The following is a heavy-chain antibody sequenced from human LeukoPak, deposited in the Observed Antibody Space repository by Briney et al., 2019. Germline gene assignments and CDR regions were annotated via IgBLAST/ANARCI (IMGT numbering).Heavy chain of an antibody. CDR3: TRDDGYNRFYI. CDR1: GFIFKKTW. CDR2: INDDGKTT. Sequence: GGSLRLSCAASGFIFKKTWMTWVRQAPGKGLEWVANINDDGKTTNHVDSVKGRFTISRDNARNLLYLQMNSLRADDTAVYYCTRDDGYNRFYIWGQGTMVSVSS. V-gene: IGHV3-7*01. D-gene: IGHD5-24*01. J-gene: IGHJ3*02.